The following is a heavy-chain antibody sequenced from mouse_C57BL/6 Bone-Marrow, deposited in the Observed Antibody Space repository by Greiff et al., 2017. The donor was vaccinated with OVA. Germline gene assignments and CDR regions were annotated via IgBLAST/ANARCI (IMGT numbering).Heavy chain of an antibody. Sequence: QVQLQQSGAELARPGASVKLSCKASGYTFTSYGISWVKQRTGQGLEWIGEIYPRSGNTYYNEKFKGKATLTADKSSSTAYMELRSLTSEDSAVYFCERRAVVATPFAYWGQGTLVTVSA. D-gene: IGHD1-1*01. CDR2: IYPRSGNT. CDR1: GYTFTSYG. J-gene: IGHJ3*01. CDR3: ERRAVVATPFAY. V-gene: IGHV1-81*01.